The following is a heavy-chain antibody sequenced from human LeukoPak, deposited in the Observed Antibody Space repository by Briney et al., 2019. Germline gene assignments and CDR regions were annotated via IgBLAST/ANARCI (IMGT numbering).Heavy chain of an antibody. D-gene: IGHD6-19*01. J-gene: IGHJ3*02. V-gene: IGHV1-2*02. CDR3: ARGNVPGIAVAGTMIDAFDI. CDR1: GYTLTGYY. CDR2: INPNSGGT. Sequence: ASVKVSCKASGYTLTGYYMHWVRQAPGQGLEWMGWINPNSGGTNYAQKFQGRVTMTRDTSISTAYMELSRLRSDDTAVYYCARGNVPGIAVAGTMIDAFDIWGQGTMVTVSS.